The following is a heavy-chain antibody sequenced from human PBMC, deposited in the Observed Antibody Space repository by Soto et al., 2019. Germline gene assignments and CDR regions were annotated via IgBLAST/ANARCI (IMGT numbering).Heavy chain of an antibody. CDR2: IYYTGTT. J-gene: IGHJ4*02. V-gene: IGHV4-28*01. CDR3: TITRGDPQRHGLDY. Sequence: PSETLSLTCAVSGYSISSGNWWGWIRQPPGEGLEWIGYIYYTGTTYYNPSLKSRVTMSVDTSKNQFSLRLSSVTAVDTAVYYCTITRGDPQRHGLDYWAQGTLVTVSS. CDR1: GYSISSGNW. D-gene: IGHD3-10*01.